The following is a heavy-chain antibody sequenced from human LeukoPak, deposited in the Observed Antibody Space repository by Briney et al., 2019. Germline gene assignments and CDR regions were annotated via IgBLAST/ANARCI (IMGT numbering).Heavy chain of an antibody. V-gene: IGHV4-30-2*01. CDR1: GGSISSGGYS. Sequence: SETLSLTCAVSGGSISSGGYSWSWIRQPPGKGLEWIGYIYHSGSTYYNPSLKSRVTISVDRSKNQFSLKLSSVTAADTAVYYCARGYPWGDPHFDYWGQGTLVTVSS. J-gene: IGHJ4*02. CDR3: ARGYPWGDPHFDY. CDR2: IYHSGST. D-gene: IGHD2-21*02.